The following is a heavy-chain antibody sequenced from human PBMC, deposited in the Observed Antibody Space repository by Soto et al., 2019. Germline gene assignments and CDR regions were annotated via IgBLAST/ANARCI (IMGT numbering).Heavy chain of an antibody. CDR2: IYPGDSDT. V-gene: IGHV5-51*01. J-gene: IGHJ4*02. CDR3: ARIGYCSSTSCYSGGTFDY. Sequence: GESLKISCKGSGYSFTSYWIGWVRQMPGKGLEWMGIIYPGDSDTRYSPSFQGQVTISADKSISTAYLQWSSLKASDTAMYYCARIGYCSSTSCYSGGTFDYWGQGTLVTVSS. D-gene: IGHD2-2*01. CDR1: GYSFTSYW.